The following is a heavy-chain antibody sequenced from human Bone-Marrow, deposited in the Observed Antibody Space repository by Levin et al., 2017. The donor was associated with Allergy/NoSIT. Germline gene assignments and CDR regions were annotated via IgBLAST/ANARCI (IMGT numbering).Heavy chain of an antibody. J-gene: IGHJ2*01. D-gene: IGHD3-9*01. CDR1: GFTFSSYA. CDR3: VKDGEKRYFDWLLSSWYFDL. Sequence: GESLKISCSASGFTFSSYAMHWVRQAPGKGLEYVSAISSNGGSTYYADSVKGRFTISRDNSKNTLYLQMSSLRAEDTAVYYCVKDGEKRYFDWLLSSWYFDLWGRGTLVTVSS. V-gene: IGHV3-64D*06. CDR2: ISSNGGST.